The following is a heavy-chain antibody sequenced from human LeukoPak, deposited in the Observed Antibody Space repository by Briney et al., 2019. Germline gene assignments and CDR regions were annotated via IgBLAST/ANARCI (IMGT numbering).Heavy chain of an antibody. CDR1: GFSVSSNY. J-gene: IGHJ4*02. D-gene: IGHD3-10*01. CDR2: IYSSGST. V-gene: IGHV3-53*01. Sequence: GGSLRLSCAASGFSVSSNYMSWVRQAPGKGLTWVPVIYSSGSTYYADSVKGRFAISRDDSKNTLHLQMNSLRAEDTAMYYCTRAHGRITRDAYLDYWGQGTLVTVSS. CDR3: TRAHGRITRDAYLDY.